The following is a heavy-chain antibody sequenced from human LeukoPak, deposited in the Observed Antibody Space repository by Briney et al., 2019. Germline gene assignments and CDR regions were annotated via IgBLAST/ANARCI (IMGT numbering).Heavy chain of an antibody. CDR3: AKPGIAR. CDR1: GFTFSSYA. CDR2: ISGSGGST. J-gene: IGHJ4*02. Sequence: PGGSLRLSCAVSGFTFSSYAMRWVRQAPGRGAEWVLAISGSGGSTYYADSVKGRFTISKDNSKNTLYLQMNTLRAEDTAVYYCAKPGIARWGQGTLVTVSS. D-gene: IGHD2-21*01. V-gene: IGHV3-23*01.